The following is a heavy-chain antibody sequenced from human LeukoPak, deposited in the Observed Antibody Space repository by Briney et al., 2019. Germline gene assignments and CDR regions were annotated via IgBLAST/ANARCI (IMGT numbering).Heavy chain of an antibody. CDR2: IHPSTGNP. CDR1: GYTFTSYD. J-gene: IGHJ4*02. D-gene: IGHD3-16*02. CDR3: ARAFQSLGGLSLPDY. V-gene: IGHV7-4-1*02. Sequence: ASVKVSCKASGYTFTSYDINWVRQAPGQGLEWMGWIHPSTGNPTYAQGFTGRFVFSLDTPVSTTYLQISSLKAEDTAVYFCARAFQSLGGLSLPDYWGQGTLLTVSS.